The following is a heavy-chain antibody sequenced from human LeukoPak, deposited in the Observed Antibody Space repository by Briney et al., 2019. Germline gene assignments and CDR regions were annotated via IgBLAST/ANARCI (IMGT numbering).Heavy chain of an antibody. Sequence: ASVKVPCKASGYTFTSYGISWVRQAPGQGLEWMGWMNPNSGNTGYAQKFQGRVTMTRNTSISTAYMELSSLRSEDTAVYYCARGGQDSYYYYGMDVWGQGTTVTVSS. J-gene: IGHJ6*02. CDR1: GYTFTSYG. CDR2: MNPNSGNT. CDR3: ARGGQDSYYYYGMDV. D-gene: IGHD2-15*01. V-gene: IGHV1-8*02.